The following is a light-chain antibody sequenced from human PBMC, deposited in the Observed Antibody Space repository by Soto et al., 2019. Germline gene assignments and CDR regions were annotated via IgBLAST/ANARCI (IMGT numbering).Light chain of an antibody. CDR3: QVWDSSSDHVV. Sequence: SYVLTQPPSVSLAPGQTARISCGGNNIGSTSVHWYQQKPGQAPVLVVYDDSDRPSGVPERFSGSNSGNTATLTISRVEAGDEADYYCQVWDSSSDHVVFGGGTQLTVL. J-gene: IGLJ2*01. V-gene: IGLV3-21*02. CDR2: DDS. CDR1: NIGSTS.